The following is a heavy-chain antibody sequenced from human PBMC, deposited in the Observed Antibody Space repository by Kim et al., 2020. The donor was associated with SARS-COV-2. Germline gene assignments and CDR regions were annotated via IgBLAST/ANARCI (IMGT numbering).Heavy chain of an antibody. CDR2: VSHDGSYK. Sequence: GSLRLSCAASGFSFSSYGMHWIRQAPGKGLEWVALVSHDGSYKAFADSVRGRFTISRDNSKNTLSLEMNSLRSEDTAVYYCARVDTSGWYGGPFDHWGQGALVTVS. D-gene: IGHD6-19*01. J-gene: IGHJ5*02. CDR1: GFSFSSYG. V-gene: IGHV3-30*04. CDR3: ARVDTSGWYGGPFDH.